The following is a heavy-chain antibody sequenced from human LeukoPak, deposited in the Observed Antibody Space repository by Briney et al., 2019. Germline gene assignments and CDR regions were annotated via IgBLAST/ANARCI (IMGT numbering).Heavy chain of an antibody. Sequence: SVKVSCKASGYTFTSYGISWVRQAPGQGLEWMGGIIPIFGTANYAQKFQGRVTITADKSTSTAYMELSSLRSEDTAVYYCARDQGVIAAAGTSYYYYMDVWGKGTTVTVSS. CDR3: ARDQGVIAAAGTSYYYYMDV. D-gene: IGHD6-13*01. V-gene: IGHV1-69*06. J-gene: IGHJ6*03. CDR2: IIPIFGTA. CDR1: GYTFTSYG.